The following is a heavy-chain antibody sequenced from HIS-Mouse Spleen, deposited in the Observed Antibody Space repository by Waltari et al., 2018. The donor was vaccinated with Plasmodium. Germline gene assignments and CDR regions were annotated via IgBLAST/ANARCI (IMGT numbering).Heavy chain of an antibody. CDR1: GYTFTGYY. V-gene: IGHV1-2*02. Sequence: QVQLVQSGAEVKKPGASVKVSCKASGYTFTGYYMHWVRQAPGQGLEWMGWINPNRGGTNYEQKVQGRVTMTRDTSISTAYMELSRLRSDDTAVYYCARVLGYKAAAGTFVEYFQHWGQGTLVTVSS. D-gene: IGHD6-13*01. J-gene: IGHJ1*01. CDR2: INPNRGGT. CDR3: ARVLGYKAAAGTFVEYFQH.